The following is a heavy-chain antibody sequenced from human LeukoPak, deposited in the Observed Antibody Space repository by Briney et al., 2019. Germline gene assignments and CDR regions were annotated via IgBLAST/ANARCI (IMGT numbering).Heavy chain of an antibody. D-gene: IGHD6-19*01. Sequence: GGSLRLSCAASGFTFSSYEMNWVRQAPGKGLEWVSYISSSGSTIYYADSVKGRFTISRDNAKNSLYLQMNSLRAEDTAVYYCARRGRSGWFPRAHCYGMDVWGQGTTVTVSS. J-gene: IGHJ6*02. V-gene: IGHV3-48*03. CDR1: GFTFSSYE. CDR3: ARRGRSGWFPRAHCYGMDV. CDR2: ISSSGSTI.